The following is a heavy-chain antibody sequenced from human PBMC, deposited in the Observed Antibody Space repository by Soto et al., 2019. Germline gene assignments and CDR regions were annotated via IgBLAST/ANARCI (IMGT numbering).Heavy chain of an antibody. V-gene: IGHV2-70*01. CDR1: GFSLSTNGMC. CDR3: ARSPDIVGPTYDY. J-gene: IGHJ4*02. CDR2: IDWDDNK. D-gene: IGHD1-26*01. Sequence: GSGSYAGEPTQTLTLTCTFSGFSLSTNGMCVSWIRQPPGKSLEWLALIDWDDNKYSSTALKTRLTISKDTSKTQAALTMTNMDPVNTATYYCARSPDIVGPTYDYWGQGTLVTVS.